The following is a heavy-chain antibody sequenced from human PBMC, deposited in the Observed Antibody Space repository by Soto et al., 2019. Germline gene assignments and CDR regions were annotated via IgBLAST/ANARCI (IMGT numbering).Heavy chain of an antibody. J-gene: IGHJ4*02. Sequence: ESGGVVVQPGGSLRLSCAASGFTFDDYTMHWVRQAPGKGLEWVSLISWDGGSTYYADSVKGRFTISRDNSKNSLYLQMNSLRTEDTALYYCAKDCKRYDSSGYCFDYWGQGTLVTVSS. D-gene: IGHD3-22*01. V-gene: IGHV3-43*01. CDR1: GFTFDDYT. CDR3: AKDCKRYDSSGYCFDY. CDR2: ISWDGGST.